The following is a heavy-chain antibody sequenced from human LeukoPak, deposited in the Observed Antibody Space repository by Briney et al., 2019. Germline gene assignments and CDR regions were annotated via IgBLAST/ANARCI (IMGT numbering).Heavy chain of an antibody. V-gene: IGHV4-59*08. CDR1: GGSISGSY. CDR2: IYYSGST. Sequence: ETLSLTCTVSGGSISGSYWSWIRQPPGKGLEWIGYIYYSGSTNYNPSLKSRVTISVDTSKNQFSLKLSSVTAADTAVYYCARRLSHLSRYAFDIGGQGQWSPSLQ. CDR3: ARRLSHLSRYAFDI. J-gene: IGHJ3*02. D-gene: IGHD3-16*02.